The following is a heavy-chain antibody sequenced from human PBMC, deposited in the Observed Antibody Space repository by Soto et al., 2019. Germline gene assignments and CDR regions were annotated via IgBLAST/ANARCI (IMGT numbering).Heavy chain of an antibody. Sequence: QVQLVQSGAEVKKPGAPVKVSCKASGYTFTSYDINWVRQAAGQGLEWIGWMNPNSGKAVYAQKFQGRVTMAGNTSISTAYMELSSLRSDDTAVYFCARGLVVVSATYWYFDLWGRGTLVTVSS. CDR3: ARGLVVVSATYWYFDL. CDR1: GYTFTSYD. V-gene: IGHV1-8*01. D-gene: IGHD2-15*01. J-gene: IGHJ2*01. CDR2: MNPNSGKA.